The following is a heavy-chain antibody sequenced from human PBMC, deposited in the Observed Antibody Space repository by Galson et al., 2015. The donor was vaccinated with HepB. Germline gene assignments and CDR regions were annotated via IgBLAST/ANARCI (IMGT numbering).Heavy chain of an antibody. V-gene: IGHV3-30*18. J-gene: IGHJ6*03. CDR2: ISYDGSNT. Sequence: SLRLSCAASGFTFSDYTINWVRQASGKGLESVAVISYDGSNTYYGDSVKGRFTISRDNSKNTLYLQMNSLRAEDTGVYYCAKDATYGDLAYYYYYMDVWGKGTTVTVSS. CDR1: GFTFSDYT. D-gene: IGHD4-17*01. CDR3: AKDATYGDLAYYYYYMDV.